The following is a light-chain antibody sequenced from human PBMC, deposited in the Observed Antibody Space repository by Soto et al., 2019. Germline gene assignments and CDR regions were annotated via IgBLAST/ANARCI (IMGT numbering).Light chain of an antibody. CDR1: QSISNSY. J-gene: IGKJ4*01. CDR3: QQYVTSPLT. V-gene: IGKV3-20*01. Sequence: EIVLTQSPGTLSLSPGERATLSCRASQSISNSYLAWHQQKPGQAPRLLIYGASSRATGIPDRFSGSGSGTDFTLTINRLEPEDFAVYYCQQYVTSPLTFGGGTKVEIK. CDR2: GAS.